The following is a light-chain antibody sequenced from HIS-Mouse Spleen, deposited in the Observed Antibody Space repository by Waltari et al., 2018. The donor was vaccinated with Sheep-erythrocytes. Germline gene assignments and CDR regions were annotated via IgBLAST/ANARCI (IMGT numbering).Light chain of an antibody. V-gene: IGLV1-44*01. CDR3: AAWDDSLNCPV. CDR2: SNS. J-gene: IGLJ3*02. CDR1: SSNIGRNT. Sequence: QSVLTQPPSPSVTPGPRVTISCSGSSSNIGRNTVNLYQQPPPTAPNLLIYSNSQRPAEVPDRFSGSKSGTSASLAISGLQSEDEADYYCAAWDDSLNCPVFGGGTKLTVL.